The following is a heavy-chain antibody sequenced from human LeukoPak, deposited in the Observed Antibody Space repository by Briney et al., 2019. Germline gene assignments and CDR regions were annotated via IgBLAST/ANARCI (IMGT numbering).Heavy chain of an antibody. CDR1: GGSISSYY. CDR2: IYYSGST. Sequence: SETLSLTCTVSGGSISSYYWSWIRQPPGKGLEWIGYIYYSGSTNYNPSLKSRVTISVDTSKNQFSLKLSSVTAADTAVYYCAREYQGIAAAGILDCWYFGLWGRGTLVTVSS. J-gene: IGHJ2*01. V-gene: IGHV4-59*01. D-gene: IGHD6-13*01. CDR3: AREYQGIAAAGILDCWYFGL.